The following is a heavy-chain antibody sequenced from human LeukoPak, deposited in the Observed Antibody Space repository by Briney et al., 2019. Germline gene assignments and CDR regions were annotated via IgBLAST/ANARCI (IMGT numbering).Heavy chain of an antibody. CDR2: ISASGGDT. CDR1: GFSFSTYS. Sequence: GGSLRLSCAASGFSFSTYSFTWVRQAPGKGLEWVSGISASGGDTFYADSVKGRFTISRDNSKNTLSLQMNSLRVEDTAIYYCAKDVRRCNGACTWGQGTLVTVSS. V-gene: IGHV3-23*01. D-gene: IGHD2-8*01. J-gene: IGHJ5*02. CDR3: AKDVRRCNGACT.